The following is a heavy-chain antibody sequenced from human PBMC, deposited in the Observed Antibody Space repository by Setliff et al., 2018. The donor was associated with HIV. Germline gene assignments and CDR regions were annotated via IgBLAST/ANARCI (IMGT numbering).Heavy chain of an antibody. CDR1: GFIFSNHG. Sequence: GESLKISCAASGFIFSNHGMHWVRQAPGKGLEWVANIKQDGSEKYYVDSVKGRFTISRDNAKNSLYLQMNSLRAEDTAVYYCARVGSGYRGYDYWGQGTLVTVSS. CDR2: IKQDGSEK. D-gene: IGHD3-22*01. J-gene: IGHJ4*02. CDR3: ARVGSGYRGYDY. V-gene: IGHV3-7*01.